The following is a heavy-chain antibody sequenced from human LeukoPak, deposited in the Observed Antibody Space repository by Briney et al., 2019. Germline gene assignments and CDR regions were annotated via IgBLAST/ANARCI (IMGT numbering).Heavy chain of an antibody. CDR3: AKAHPYDFWSGYPYYFDY. D-gene: IGHD3-3*01. CDR1: GFIFSNYG. V-gene: IGHV3-23*01. J-gene: IGHJ4*02. CDR2: ISASGSAT. Sequence: GGSLRLSCAASGFIFSNYGMNWVRQAPGKGLEWVAAISASGSATSYADSVRGRFTISRDNSKSTTYLQMNSLRAEDTAVYYCAKAHPYDFWSGYPYYFDYWGQGTLVTVSS.